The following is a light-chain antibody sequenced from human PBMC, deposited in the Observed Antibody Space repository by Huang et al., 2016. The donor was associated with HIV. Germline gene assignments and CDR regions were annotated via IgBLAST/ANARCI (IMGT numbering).Light chain of an antibody. J-gene: IGKJ1*01. V-gene: IGKV1-39*01. CDR2: AAS. CDR3: QQSHSTPRT. CDR1: QTSSSY. Sequence: DIQMTQSPSSLSASVGDRVTITCRASQTSSSYLNWYQQKPGRAPHLLIYAASSLQSRVPSRFSGSGSGTDFTLTIRSLQPEDFATYFCQQSHSTPRTFGQGTKVEIK.